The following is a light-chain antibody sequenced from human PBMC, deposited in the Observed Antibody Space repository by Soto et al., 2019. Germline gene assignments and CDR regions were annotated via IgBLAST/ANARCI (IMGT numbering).Light chain of an antibody. V-gene: IGKV3-20*01. CDR3: QQCASSPCS. Sequence: EIVLTQSPGTLSLSPGETATLSCRASQSVRTKYLAWYQQKPGQAPRLLIYGASSGATGIPDRFSGSGSGTDFTLTISRLEPEDFAVYYCQQCASSPCSFGPGTNLEI. CDR2: GAS. J-gene: IGKJ2*02. CDR1: QSVRTKY.